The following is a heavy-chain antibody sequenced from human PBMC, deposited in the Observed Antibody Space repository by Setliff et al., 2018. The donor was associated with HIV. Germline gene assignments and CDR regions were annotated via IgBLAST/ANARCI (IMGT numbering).Heavy chain of an antibody. CDR1: GDTFTRST. D-gene: IGHD6-13*01. CDR3: ARDQTGVAAAAFGGGSAWSDEGFDI. V-gene: IGHV1-69*10. Sequence: SVKVSCKASGDTFTRSTYTWVRRAPGQGLDWMGGIIPVLGITNYAQKFQGRVILTADESTSTLYMELSSLSSEDTAVYYCARDQTGVAAAAFGGGSAWSDEGFDIWGQGTMVTVSS. J-gene: IGHJ3*02. CDR2: IIPVLGIT.